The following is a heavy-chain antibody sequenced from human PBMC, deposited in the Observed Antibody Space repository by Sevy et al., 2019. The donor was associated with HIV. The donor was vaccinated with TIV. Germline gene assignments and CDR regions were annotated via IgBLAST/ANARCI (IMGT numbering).Heavy chain of an antibody. Sequence: SETLSLTCSVSGGSISSYFCNWIRQPAGKGLEWIGRIYTTGSTNYNPSLKSRVTMSVDTSKNQFSLKLNSVTAADTAVYYCARGDYGDYVGWFDPWGQGTLVTVSS. V-gene: IGHV4-4*07. CDR1: GGSISSYF. CDR2: IYTTGST. CDR3: ARGDYGDYVGWFDP. D-gene: IGHD4-17*01. J-gene: IGHJ5*02.